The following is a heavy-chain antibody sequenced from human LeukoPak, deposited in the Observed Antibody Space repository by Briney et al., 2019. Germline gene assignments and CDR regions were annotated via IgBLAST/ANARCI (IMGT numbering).Heavy chain of an antibody. D-gene: IGHD4-17*01. J-gene: IGHJ4*02. CDR3: SRVGTATTLAIDY. CDR2: IRSKAYGGTT. CDR1: GFTFGDYV. Sequence: PGRSLRLSCTGSGFTFGDYVMSWFRQAPGKGLVWVGFIRSKAYGGTTEYAASVKGRFTISRDESKSIAYLQMNSLKTEDTAMYYCSRVGTATTLAIDYWGQGALVTVSS. V-gene: IGHV3-49*03.